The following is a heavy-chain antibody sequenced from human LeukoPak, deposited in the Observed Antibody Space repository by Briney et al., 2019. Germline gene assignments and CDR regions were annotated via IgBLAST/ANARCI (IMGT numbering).Heavy chain of an antibody. D-gene: IGHD3-16*01. V-gene: IGHV3-30*18. CDR2: ISYDGSNK. CDR3: AKALKGGPFDY. CDR1: GFTFSSYG. J-gene: IGHJ4*02. Sequence: GGSLGLSCAASGFTFSSYGMHWVRQAPGKGLEWVAVISYDGSNKYYADSVKGRFTISRDNSKNTLYLQMNSLRAEDTAVYYCAKALKGGPFDYWGQGTLVTVSS.